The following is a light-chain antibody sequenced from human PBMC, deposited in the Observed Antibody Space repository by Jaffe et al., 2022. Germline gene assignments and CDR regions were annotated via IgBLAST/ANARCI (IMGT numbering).Light chain of an antibody. CDR1: QTITNY. CDR2: TTF. CDR3: QQSYTSPWT. V-gene: IGKV1-39*01. Sequence: DIQMTQSPSSLSASVGDRVTITCRASQTITNYLNWYQQKPGKAPTILIHTTFNLQSGVPSRFSGSGSGTDFTLTIRNLQPEDSATYYCQQSYTSPWTFGQGTRVEVK. J-gene: IGKJ1*01.